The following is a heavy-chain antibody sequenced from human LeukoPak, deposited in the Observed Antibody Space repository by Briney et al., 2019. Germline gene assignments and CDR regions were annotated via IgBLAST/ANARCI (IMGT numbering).Heavy chain of an antibody. V-gene: IGHV5-51*01. CDR1: GYSFTSYW. D-gene: IGHD2-2*01. CDR2: IYPGDSDT. CDR3: ARLGCSSTSCAHYYGMDV. J-gene: IGHJ6*02. Sequence: GESLKISCKGSGYSFTSYWIGWVRQMPGKGLEWMGIIYPGDSDTRYSPSFQGQVTISAGKSISTAYLQWSSLKASDTAMYYCARLGCSSTSCAHYYGMDVWGQGTTVTVSS.